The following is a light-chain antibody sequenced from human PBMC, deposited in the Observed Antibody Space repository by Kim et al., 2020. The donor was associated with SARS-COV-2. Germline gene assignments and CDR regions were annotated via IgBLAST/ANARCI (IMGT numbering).Light chain of an antibody. CDR3: LQDYNFPFT. J-gene: IGKJ3*01. CDR2: AAS. CDR1: HGIGND. Sequence: AIQMTQSPSSLSASVGDRVTITCRASHGIGNDLSWYQQKPEKAPNLLIYAASSLQSGVPSRFSGSGSGTEFTLTINSLQPEDIATYYCLQDYNFPFTFGPGTKVDIK. V-gene: IGKV1-6*01.